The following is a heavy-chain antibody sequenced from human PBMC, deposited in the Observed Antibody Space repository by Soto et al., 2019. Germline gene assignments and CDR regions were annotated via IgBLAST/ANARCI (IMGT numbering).Heavy chain of an antibody. CDR3: ASAAVTGTAGLDF. Sequence: ASVKVSCKASGYTFSGFYMHWVRQAPGQGLEWMGWINPSSGGTKSAEKFQGRVTMTRDTSISTAYMELSRLTSDDTAVYYCASAAVTGTAGLDFWGQGTQVTVSS. CDR2: INPSSGGT. V-gene: IGHV1-2*02. CDR1: GYTFSGFY. J-gene: IGHJ4*02. D-gene: IGHD6-19*01.